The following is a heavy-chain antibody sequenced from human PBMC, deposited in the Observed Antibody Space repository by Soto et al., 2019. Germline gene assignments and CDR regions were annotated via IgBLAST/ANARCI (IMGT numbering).Heavy chain of an antibody. D-gene: IGHD3-10*01. J-gene: IGHJ4*02. CDR2: IYPGDSDT. Sequence: AESLKISCKASGYSFSTYWIAWVRQMPGHGLECMGIIYPGDSDTRYSPSFQGQVTISADKSIFTAYLQWSGLKASDTAMYYCARHPGDYWGQGTLVTVSS. V-gene: IGHV5-51*01. CDR1: GYSFSTYW. CDR3: ARHPGDY.